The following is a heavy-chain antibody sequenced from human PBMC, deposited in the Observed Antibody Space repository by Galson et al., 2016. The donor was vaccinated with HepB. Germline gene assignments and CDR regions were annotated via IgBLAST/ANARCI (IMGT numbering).Heavy chain of an antibody. J-gene: IGHJ3*02. CDR2: IYSGGST. V-gene: IGHV3-NL1*01. D-gene: IGHD6-19*01. CDR3: ARGAGPDAFDI. Sequence: SLRLSCAASGFMFSSYGMHWVRQAPGKGLEWVSVIYSGGSTYYADSVKGRFTISRDNSKNTLYLQMNSLRAEDTAVYYCARGAGPDAFDIWGQGTMVTVSS. CDR1: GFMFSSYG.